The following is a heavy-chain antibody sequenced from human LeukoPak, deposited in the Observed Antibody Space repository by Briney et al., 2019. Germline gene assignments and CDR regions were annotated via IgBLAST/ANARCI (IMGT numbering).Heavy chain of an antibody. J-gene: IGHJ4*02. CDR2: IYSGYST. Sequence: GRSLRLSCAVSGFTVRSNYMTWVRQAPGKGLEWVSVIYSGYSTYYADSVKGRFTISRDNSKDTLYLQMNSLRADDTSVYYCASSRIAGALDYWGQGTLVTVSS. V-gene: IGHV3-66*01. D-gene: IGHD6-13*01. CDR3: ASSRIAGALDY. CDR1: GFTVRSNY.